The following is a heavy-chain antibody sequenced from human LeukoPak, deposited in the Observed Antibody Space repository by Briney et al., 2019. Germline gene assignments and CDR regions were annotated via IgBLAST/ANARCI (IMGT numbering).Heavy chain of an antibody. CDR2: IYYSGTT. J-gene: IGHJ3*02. CDR3: ASVRGEDAFDI. V-gene: IGHV4-39*07. D-gene: IGHD3-10*01. Sequence: SETLSLTCSVSGGSISSRSYYWDWIRQPPGKGLEWIGTIYYSGTTYYNPSLESRLTISVDTSKNQFSLKLSSVTAADTAVYYCASVRGEDAFDIWGQGTMVTVSS. CDR1: GGSISSRSYY.